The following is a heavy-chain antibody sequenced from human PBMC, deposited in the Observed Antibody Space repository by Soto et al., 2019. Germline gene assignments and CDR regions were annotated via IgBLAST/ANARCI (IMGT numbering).Heavy chain of an antibody. Sequence: SSETLSLTCTVSGGSISTYYWGWIRQPPGKGLEWIGYISYSGSTNYNPSLKSRLTISVDTSKNQFSLKLSSVTAADTAVYYCARDAMTTVIPYYYYYGMDVWGQGTTVTVS. V-gene: IGHV4-59*01. CDR1: GGSISTYY. CDR2: ISYSGST. J-gene: IGHJ6*02. D-gene: IGHD4-17*01. CDR3: ARDAMTTVIPYYYYYGMDV.